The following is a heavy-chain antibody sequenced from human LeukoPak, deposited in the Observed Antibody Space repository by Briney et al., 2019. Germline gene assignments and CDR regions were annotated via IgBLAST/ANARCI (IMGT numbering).Heavy chain of an antibody. CDR1: GGPTSSGDFC. CDR2: IFYSGRT. J-gene: IGHJ5*02. V-gene: IGHV4-30-4*08. D-gene: IGHD3-10*01. Sequence: SGTLCLSCNVSGGPTSSGDFCWSWFRQSPGKGLEWIGHIFYSGRTNYSPSLASRVTISIDTSEKQFSLSLRSVTAADTAIYYCARSLGQLLGFDPWGQGTLVTVSS. CDR3: ARSLGQLLGFDP.